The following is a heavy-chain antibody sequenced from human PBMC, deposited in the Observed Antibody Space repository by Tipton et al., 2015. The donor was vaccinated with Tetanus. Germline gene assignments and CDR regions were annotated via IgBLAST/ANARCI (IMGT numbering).Heavy chain of an antibody. CDR1: GTSVRSFY. V-gene: IGHV4-59*02. D-gene: IGHD6-13*01. J-gene: IGHJ4*02. CDR2: IYYSGST. Sequence: TLSLTCSVSGTSVRSFYWSWIRQPPGKGLEWIGYIYYSGSTNYNPSLKSRVTISVDTSKNQFSLNLSSVTAADTAVYYCARGGITAAGILDYWGQGTLVTVSS. CDR3: ARGGITAAGILDY.